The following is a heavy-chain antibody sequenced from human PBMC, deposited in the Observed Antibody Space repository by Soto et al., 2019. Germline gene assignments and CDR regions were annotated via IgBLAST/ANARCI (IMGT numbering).Heavy chain of an antibody. J-gene: IGHJ4*02. CDR1: GLSFSDSG. D-gene: IGHD6-13*01. V-gene: IGHV3-73*01. CDR2: IRTKSNHYAT. Sequence: GGSLRRSCAASGLSFSDSGIHWVRQASGKGLEWVGRIRTKSNHYATAYAASVKGRFTISRDDSRNTAYLQMNSLETEDTAVYYCTRLHFIVEPGINYWGQGTLVTVSS. CDR3: TRLHFIVEPGINY.